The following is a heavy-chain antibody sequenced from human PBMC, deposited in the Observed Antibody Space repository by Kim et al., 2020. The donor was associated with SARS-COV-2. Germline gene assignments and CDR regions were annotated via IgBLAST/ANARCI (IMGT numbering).Heavy chain of an antibody. V-gene: IGHV4-34*01. CDR3: ARWIGYSSAWENYYYYGMDV. J-gene: IGHJ6*02. Sequence: SETLSLTCAVYGGSFSGYYWSWIRQPPGKGLEWIGEINHSGSTNYNPSLKSRVTISVDTSKNQFSLQLSSVSAADPAVYYCARWIGYSSAWENYYYYGMDVWGQGTTVTVSS. D-gene: IGHD6-19*01. CDR2: INHSGST. CDR1: GGSFSGYY.